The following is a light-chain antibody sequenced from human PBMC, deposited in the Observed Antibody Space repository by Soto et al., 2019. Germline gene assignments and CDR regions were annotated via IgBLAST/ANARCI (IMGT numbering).Light chain of an antibody. V-gene: IGKV3-11*01. CDR2: DTS. Sequence: EIVLTQSPVTLSLSPGDRVTLSCRASQSVGRYLAWYQQRPGQAPRLLFYDTSNRATGIPPRFSGSGSGTDFTLTISSLEPEDFAVYYCQQRSIWPWTFGQGTKVEVK. J-gene: IGKJ1*01. CDR1: QSVGRY. CDR3: QQRSIWPWT.